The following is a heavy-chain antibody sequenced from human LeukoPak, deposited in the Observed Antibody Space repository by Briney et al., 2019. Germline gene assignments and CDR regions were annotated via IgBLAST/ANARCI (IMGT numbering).Heavy chain of an antibody. Sequence: QAGGSLRLSCAASGFTFSSYDMNWVRQAPGKGLEWVSYISSSGNTIYYTDSVKGRFTISRDNAQNSLYLQMNSLRAEDTAVYYCARYSSSWHYYFDYWGQGTLVTVSS. V-gene: IGHV3-48*03. J-gene: IGHJ4*02. CDR3: ARYSSSWHYYFDY. D-gene: IGHD6-13*01. CDR2: ISSSGNTI. CDR1: GFTFSSYD.